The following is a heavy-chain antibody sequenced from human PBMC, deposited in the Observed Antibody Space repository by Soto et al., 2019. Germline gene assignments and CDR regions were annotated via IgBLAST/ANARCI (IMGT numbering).Heavy chain of an antibody. J-gene: IGHJ5*02. D-gene: IGHD6-25*01. V-gene: IGHV4-39*01. CDR1: GGSITSSSHF. Sequence: SETLSLTCSASGGSITSSSHFWGWVRQPPGKGLEWIGTIYFTGNTYYTPSLQSRLTMSIDTSKNEFSLRLNSVTAADTAVYYCAGQTFTIAAASYGRSNWFDPWGPGTLVTVSS. CDR3: AGQTFTIAAASYGRSNWFDP. CDR2: IYFTGNT.